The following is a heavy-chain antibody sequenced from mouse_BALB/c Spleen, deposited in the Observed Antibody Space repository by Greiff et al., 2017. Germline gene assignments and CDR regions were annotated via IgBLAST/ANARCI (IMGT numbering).Heavy chain of an antibody. CDR2: IYPYNGGT. V-gene: IGHV1S29*02. J-gene: IGHJ2*01. CDR3: ARKSYDGYFDY. D-gene: IGHD2-3*01. CDR1: GYTFTDYN. Sequence: VQLQQSGPELVKPGASVKISCKASGYTFTDYNMHWVKQSHGKSLEWIGYIYPYNGGTGYNQKFKSKATLTVDNSSSTAYMELRSLTSEDSAVYYCARKSYDGYFDYWGQGTTLTVSS.